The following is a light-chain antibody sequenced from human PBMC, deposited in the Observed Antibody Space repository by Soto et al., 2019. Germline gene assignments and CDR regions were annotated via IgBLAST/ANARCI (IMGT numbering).Light chain of an antibody. Sequence: EIVMTQSPDILSVSPGERATLSCRASQSVSSNLAWYQQKPGQSPRLLIYGASTRATGIPVRFSGSGSGTEFTLTISSLQSEDFAVYYCQQRSNWPPNTFGQGTRLEIK. V-gene: IGKV3-15*01. CDR1: QSVSSN. CDR3: QQRSNWPPNT. CDR2: GAS. J-gene: IGKJ5*01.